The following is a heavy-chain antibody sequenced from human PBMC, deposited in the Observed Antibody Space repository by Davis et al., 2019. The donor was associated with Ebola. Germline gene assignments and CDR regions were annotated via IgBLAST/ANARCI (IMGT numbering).Heavy chain of an antibody. J-gene: IGHJ4*02. CDR3: ASQAAYSSSWLFEY. Sequence: PGGSLRLSCEASGFTLSTYAMHWVRQAPGKGLEWVAVMSYDGSNQFYADSVKGRFTISRDNSRNTLYLQMNSLRREDTAVYYCASQAAYSSSWLFEYWGQGTLVIVSS. CDR1: GFTLSTYA. D-gene: IGHD6-13*01. CDR2: MSYDGSNQ. V-gene: IGHV3-30-3*01.